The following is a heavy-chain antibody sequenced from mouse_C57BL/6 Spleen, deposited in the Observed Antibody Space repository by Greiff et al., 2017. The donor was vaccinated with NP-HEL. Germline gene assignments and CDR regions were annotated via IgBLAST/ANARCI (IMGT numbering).Heavy chain of an antibody. CDR1: GFNITDYY. CDR3: ARTAVVADYAMDY. Sequence: EVQLQQSGAELVKPGASVKLSCTASGFNITDYYMHWVKQRTEQGLEWIGRIDPEDGETKYAPKFQGQATLTADTSSNTAYLQVSSLTAEDTAVDYCARTAVVADYAMDYWGQGTSVTVSS. D-gene: IGHD1-1*01. V-gene: IGHV14-2*01. J-gene: IGHJ4*01. CDR2: IDPEDGET.